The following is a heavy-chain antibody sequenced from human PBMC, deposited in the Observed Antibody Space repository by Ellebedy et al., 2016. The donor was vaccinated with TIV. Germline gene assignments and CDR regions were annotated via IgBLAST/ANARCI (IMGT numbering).Heavy chain of an antibody. CDR1: GFSFSTYW. V-gene: IGHV3-7*01. CDR3: ARCPRGNATKDY. D-gene: IGHD2-2*01. CDR2: IKPDGGEQ. J-gene: IGHJ4*02. Sequence: GESLKISXKASGFSFSTYWMGWVRQAPGKGLEWVAHIKPDGGEQYYLDSVKGRFTISRDNAKNTLFLQMNSLRVEHTAVFYCARCPRGNATKDYWGQGTLVTVSS.